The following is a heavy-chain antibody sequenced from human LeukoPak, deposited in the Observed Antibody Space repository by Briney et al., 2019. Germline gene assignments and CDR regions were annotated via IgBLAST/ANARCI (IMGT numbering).Heavy chain of an antibody. Sequence: ASVKVSCKASGYTFTSYDINWVRQATGQGLEWMGWMNPNSGNTGYAQKFQGRVTMTRNTSISTAYMELSSLRSEDTAVYYCARRRGTYYDFWSGYYACWGQGTLVTVSS. CDR2: MNPNSGNT. J-gene: IGHJ4*02. D-gene: IGHD3-3*01. V-gene: IGHV1-8*01. CDR3: ARRRGTYYDFWSGYYAC. CDR1: GYTFTSYD.